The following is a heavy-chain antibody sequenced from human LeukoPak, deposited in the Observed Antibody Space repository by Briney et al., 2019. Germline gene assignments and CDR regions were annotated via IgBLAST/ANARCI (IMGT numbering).Heavy chain of an antibody. CDR2: INPNSGGT. V-gene: IGHV1-2*02. CDR1: GYTFTGYY. D-gene: IGHD6-13*01. Sequence: GASVKVSCKASGYTFTGYYMHWVRQAPGQGLEWMGWINPNSGGTNYAQKFQGRVTMTRDTSISTAYMELSRLRSDDTAVYYCARDGGVAAAGTYGTYNWFDPWGQGTLVTVSS. CDR3: ARDGGVAAAGTYGTYNWFDP. J-gene: IGHJ5*02.